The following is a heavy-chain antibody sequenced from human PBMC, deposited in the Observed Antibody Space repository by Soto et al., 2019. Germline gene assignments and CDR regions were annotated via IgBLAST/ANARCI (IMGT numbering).Heavy chain of an antibody. CDR2: IWYDGSNK. Sequence: CVAVIWYDGSNKYYADSVKGRFTISRDNSKNTLYLQMNSLRAEDTAVYYCASGGVVTNDFYYYYYMDVWGKGTTVTVSS. D-gene: IGHD3-3*01. J-gene: IGHJ6*03. V-gene: IGHV3-33*01. CDR3: ASGGVVTNDFYYYYYMDV.